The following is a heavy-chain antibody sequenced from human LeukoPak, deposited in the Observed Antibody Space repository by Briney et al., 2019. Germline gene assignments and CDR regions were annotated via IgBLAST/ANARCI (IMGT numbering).Heavy chain of an antibody. V-gene: IGHV4-61*08. CDR3: AREGYGLDY. CDR2: INHSGST. Sequence: SETLSLTCTVSGGSISSGGYYWSWIRQHPGKGLEWIGEINHSGSTNYNPSLKSRVTISVDTSKNRFSLKLSSVTAADTAVYYCAREGYGLDYWGQGTLVTVSS. D-gene: IGHD4-17*01. CDR1: GGSISSGGYY. J-gene: IGHJ4*02.